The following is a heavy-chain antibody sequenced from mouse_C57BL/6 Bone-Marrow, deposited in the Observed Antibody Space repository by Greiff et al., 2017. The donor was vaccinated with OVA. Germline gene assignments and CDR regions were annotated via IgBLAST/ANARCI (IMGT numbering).Heavy chain of an antibody. D-gene: IGHD1-1*01. V-gene: IGHV5-9*01. CDR3: ARVITTVVGDY. Sequence: EVQLVESGGGLVKPGGSLKLSCAASGFTFSSYTMSWVRQTPEKRPEWVATISGGGGNTYYPDSVKGRFTISRDNAKNTLYLQMSSLRSEDTALYYCARVITTVVGDYWGQGTTLTVSS. CDR2: ISGGGGNT. J-gene: IGHJ2*01. CDR1: GFTFSSYT.